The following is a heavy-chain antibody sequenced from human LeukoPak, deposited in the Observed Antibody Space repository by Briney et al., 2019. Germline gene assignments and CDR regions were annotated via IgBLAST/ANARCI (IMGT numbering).Heavy chain of an antibody. J-gene: IGHJ4*02. CDR1: GGTFSSHA. D-gene: IGHD1-26*01. Sequence: SCKASGGTFSSHAMSWVRQAPGKGLEWVSAISGSGGSTYYADSVKGRLTISRDNSKNTLYLQMNSLRAEDTAVYYCAKDLRSYSGSYPWVYYFDYWGQGTLVTVSS. CDR2: ISGSGGST. V-gene: IGHV3-23*01. CDR3: AKDLRSYSGSYPWVYYFDY.